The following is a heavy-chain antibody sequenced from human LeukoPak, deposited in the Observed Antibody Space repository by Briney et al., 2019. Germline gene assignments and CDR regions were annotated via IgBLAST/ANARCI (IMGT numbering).Heavy chain of an antibody. Sequence: GRSLRLSCAASGFTFSSYAMSWVRQAPGKGLEWVSIISGSGGSTNYADSVKGRFTISRDNSKNTLYLQMNSLRAEDTAVYYCAKPYYGSGSYYGFNYYAFDYWGQGTLVTVSS. D-gene: IGHD3-10*01. CDR3: AKPYYGSGSYYGFNYYAFDY. CDR2: ISGSGGST. V-gene: IGHV3-23*01. J-gene: IGHJ4*02. CDR1: GFTFSSYA.